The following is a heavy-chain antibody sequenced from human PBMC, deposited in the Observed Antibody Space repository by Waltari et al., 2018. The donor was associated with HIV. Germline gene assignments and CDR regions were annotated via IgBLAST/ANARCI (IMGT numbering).Heavy chain of an antibody. CDR1: GFTFSSYS. Sequence: EVQLVESGGGLVKPGGSLRLSCAASGFTFSSYSMNWVRQAPGKGMEWVSSISSSSSYIYYADSVKGRFTISRDNAKNSLYVEMNSRRAEDTAVYYCAREIDRGDTLDYWGQGTLVTVSS. D-gene: IGHD2-21*01. J-gene: IGHJ4*02. V-gene: IGHV3-21*01. CDR2: ISSSSSYI. CDR3: AREIDRGDTLDY.